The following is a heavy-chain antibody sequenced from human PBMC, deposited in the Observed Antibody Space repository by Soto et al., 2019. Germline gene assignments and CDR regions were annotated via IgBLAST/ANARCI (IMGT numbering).Heavy chain of an antibody. V-gene: IGHV3-23*01. CDR2: ISGSGGST. CDR1: GFTFSSYA. Sequence: GGSLRLSCAASGFTFSSYAMSWVRQAPGKGLEWVSAISGSGGSTYYADSVKGRFTISRDNSTNTLYLQMNSLRAEDTAVYYCAKVDSDSGDYTPVGMWGQGTLVTVSS. D-gene: IGHD4-17*01. CDR3: AKVDSDSGDYTPVGM. J-gene: IGHJ4*02.